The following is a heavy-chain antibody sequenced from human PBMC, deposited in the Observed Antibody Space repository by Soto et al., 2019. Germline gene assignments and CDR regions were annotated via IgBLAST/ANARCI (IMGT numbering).Heavy chain of an antibody. J-gene: IGHJ3*02. Sequence: PGVSMKVSCKGAGYSFISYWSGWVRQMPGKGLEWMGIIYPGDSDTRYSPSFQGQVTISADKSISTAYLQWSSLKASDTAMYYCARPRTDYGDYGGAFDIWGQGTMVTVSS. CDR3: ARPRTDYGDYGGAFDI. CDR1: GYSFISYW. CDR2: IYPGDSDT. D-gene: IGHD4-17*01. V-gene: IGHV5-51*01.